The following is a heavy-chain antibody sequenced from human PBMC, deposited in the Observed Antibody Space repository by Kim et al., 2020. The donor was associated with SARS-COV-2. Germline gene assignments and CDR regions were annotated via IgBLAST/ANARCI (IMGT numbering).Heavy chain of an antibody. V-gene: IGHV3-9*01. D-gene: IGHD3-10*01. J-gene: IGHJ4*02. CDR3: AKDMGGSGSYYPFDY. CDR1: GFTFDDYA. Sequence: GGSLRLSCAASGFTFDDYAMHWVRQAPGKGLEWVSGISWNSGSIGYADSVKGRFTISRDNAKNSLYLQMISLRAEDTALYYCAKDMGGSGSYYPFDYWGQGTLVTVSS. CDR2: ISWNSGSI.